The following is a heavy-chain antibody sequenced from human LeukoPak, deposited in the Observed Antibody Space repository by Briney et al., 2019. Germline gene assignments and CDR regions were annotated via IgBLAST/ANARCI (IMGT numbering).Heavy chain of an antibody. D-gene: IGHD6-19*01. CDR2: ISSSSSYI. CDR3: ARGRGLGELAVASFDS. J-gene: IGHJ4*02. Sequence: GGSLRLSCAASGFTFSDYYMSWIRQAPGKGLEWVSSISSSSSYIYYADSVKGRFTISRDNAKNMLYLQMNSLRAEDTAVYYCARGRGLGELAVASFDSWGQGILVTVSS. V-gene: IGHV3-11*06. CDR1: GFTFSDYY.